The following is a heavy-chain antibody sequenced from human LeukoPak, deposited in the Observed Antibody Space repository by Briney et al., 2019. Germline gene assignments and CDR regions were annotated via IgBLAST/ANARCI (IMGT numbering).Heavy chain of an antibody. J-gene: IGHJ4*02. V-gene: IGHV3-48*02. CDR1: GFTFSAYS. CDR3: ARAAYASSPDY. D-gene: IGHD6-13*01. CDR2: INPDSTNI. Sequence: GGSLRLSCAASGFTFSAYSMNWVRQAPGKGLEWVSYINPDSTNIYYADSVKGRFTISRDNARNSLYPQMNSLRDEDTAVYYCARAAYASSPDYWGQGTLVTVSS.